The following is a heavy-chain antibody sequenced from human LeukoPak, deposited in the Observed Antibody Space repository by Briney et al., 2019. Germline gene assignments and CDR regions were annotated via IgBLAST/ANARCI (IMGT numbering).Heavy chain of an antibody. CDR2: VHPNSGNT. CDR1: GYPFTTYE. J-gene: IGHJ5*02. CDR3: ARGPRNDP. Sequence: ASMKVSCKTSGYPFTTYEINWVRQAAGQGLEWMGWVHPNSGNTAYAQKFQGRVTMTRDTSISTAYMELSSLRFDDTAVYFCARGPRNDPWGQGTLVTVSS. D-gene: IGHD1-14*01. V-gene: IGHV1-8*01.